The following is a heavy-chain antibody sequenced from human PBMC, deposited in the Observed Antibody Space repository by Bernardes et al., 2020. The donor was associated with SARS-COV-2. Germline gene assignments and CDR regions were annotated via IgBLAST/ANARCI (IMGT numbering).Heavy chain of an antibody. D-gene: IGHD5-12*01. J-gene: IGHJ1*01. CDR2: IDMDVRTT. Sequence: WESLRLSCAASGFTVNVYVMHWVRQAQGKGPVWVSRIDMDVRTTHYADSVKGRFTISRDNAKNTLVLQMNSLRADDPALYYCVRDRNGYNYWGQGTLVTVSS. CDR3: VRDRNGYNY. V-gene: IGHV3-74*01. CDR1: GFTVNVYV.